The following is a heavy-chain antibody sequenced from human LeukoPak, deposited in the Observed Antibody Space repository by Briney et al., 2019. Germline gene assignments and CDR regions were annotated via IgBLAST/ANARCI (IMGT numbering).Heavy chain of an antibody. CDR1: GFTFSDYS. CDR3: ARAWVGRVEMATITSY. J-gene: IGHJ4*02. D-gene: IGHD5-24*01. CDR2: ISSSSPYI. Sequence: AGGSLRLSCAASGFTFSDYSMNWVRQAPGKGLEWVASISSSSPYIYYTDSVKGRFTISRDNAKNSLYLQMNSLRAEDTAVYYCARAWVGRVEMATITSYWGQGTLVTVSS. V-gene: IGHV3-21*01.